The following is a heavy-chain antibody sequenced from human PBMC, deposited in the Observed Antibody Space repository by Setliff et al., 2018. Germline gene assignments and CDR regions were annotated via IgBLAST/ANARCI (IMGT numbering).Heavy chain of an antibody. V-gene: IGHV5-51*01. Sequence: PGEPLTISCKGSGYSFTDYWIGWVRQMPGEGLEWMGIIHPSNSDTVYSPSFQGQVTISADRSITTAYLQWSSLKASDTAIYYCARNRVALYDAFDIRGQGTMVTVSS. D-gene: IGHD5-12*01. CDR2: IHPSNSDT. CDR1: GYSFTDYW. CDR3: ARNRVALYDAFDI. J-gene: IGHJ3*02.